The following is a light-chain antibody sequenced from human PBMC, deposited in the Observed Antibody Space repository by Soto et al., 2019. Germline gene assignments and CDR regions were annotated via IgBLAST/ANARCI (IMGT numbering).Light chain of an antibody. CDR2: GAS. Sequence: EVVLTQSPATLSVSPGDRATLSCRASQSVSRNLAWYQQKPGQALRLLVYGASTRATGVPAGFSGSGSATEFTLSISSLQSEDVAVYYCQQYGDCPPETFGQGTKLEI. CDR1: QSVSRN. V-gene: IGKV3-15*01. J-gene: IGKJ2*01. CDR3: QQYGDCPPET.